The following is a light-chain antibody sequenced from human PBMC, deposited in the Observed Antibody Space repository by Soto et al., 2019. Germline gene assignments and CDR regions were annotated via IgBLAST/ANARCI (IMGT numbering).Light chain of an antibody. CDR1: LSISSW. V-gene: IGKV1-5*03. CDR3: QQYSSYSNT. Sequence: DIQMTQSPSTLSASVGDRVTITCRASLSISSWLAWYQQKPGRAPKLLIQRASSLESGVPSRFSGGESGTEFTLTISSLQPDDSASYYCQQYSSYSNTFGQGTKV. CDR2: RAS. J-gene: IGKJ1*01.